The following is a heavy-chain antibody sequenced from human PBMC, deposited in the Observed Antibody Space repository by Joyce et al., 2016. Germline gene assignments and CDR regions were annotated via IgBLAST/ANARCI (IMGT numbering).Heavy chain of an antibody. J-gene: IGHJ2*01. Sequence: EVQLVESGGGLVQPGGCLRLSCAASGFTFGSYSMNWVRQAPGKGLEWVSYISGSSTTIYYADSVKGRFTISRDTAKNSLYLQVNSLRDEDTAVYYCARSWGATRGCFDLWGRGTLVTVSS. CDR2: ISGSSTTI. CDR3: ARSWGATRGCFDL. D-gene: IGHD3-16*01. CDR1: GFTFGSYS. V-gene: IGHV3-48*02.